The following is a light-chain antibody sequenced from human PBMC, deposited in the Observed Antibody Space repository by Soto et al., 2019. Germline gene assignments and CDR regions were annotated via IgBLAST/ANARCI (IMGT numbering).Light chain of an antibody. CDR1: QSLVHSDGNTY. J-gene: IGKJ5*01. CDR2: KVS. CDR3: LVGTHGVT. Sequence: DVVMTQSPLSLPVTLGQPASISCRSSQSLVHSDGNTYLSWFQQRPGQSPRRLIYKVSNRDSGVPDRFSGGGSGTDFTLRISRVEAEDVGVYYCLVGTHGVTFGQGTRLEIK. V-gene: IGKV2-30*02.